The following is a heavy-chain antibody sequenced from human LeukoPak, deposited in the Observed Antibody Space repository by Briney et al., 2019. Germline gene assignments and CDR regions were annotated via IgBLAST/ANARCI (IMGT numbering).Heavy chain of an antibody. J-gene: IGHJ4*02. CDR2: INNSGDST. Sequence: GGSLRLSCTASGFIFSNHGMNWVRQAPGKGLEWASAINNSGDSTYYADSVKGRFTISRDNSKNTLYLQMNSLRAEDTAVYYCARGREWLALFDYWGQGTLVTVSS. CDR3: ARGREWLALFDY. CDR1: GFIFSNHG. D-gene: IGHD6-19*01. V-gene: IGHV3-23*01.